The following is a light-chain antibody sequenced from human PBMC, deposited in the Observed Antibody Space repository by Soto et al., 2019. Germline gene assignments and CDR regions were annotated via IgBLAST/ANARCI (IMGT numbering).Light chain of an antibody. CDR3: QQYGGSPT. V-gene: IGKV3-20*01. Sequence: EIVLTQSPGTLSLSPGERATLSCRSSQTFSSSFLAWYQQKPGQAPRLVMYGASSRAADIPDRFSGRGTGTVFTLTISRLEPEDFALYYCQQYGGSPTFGGGTRVEIK. CDR2: GAS. J-gene: IGKJ4*01. CDR1: QTFSSSF.